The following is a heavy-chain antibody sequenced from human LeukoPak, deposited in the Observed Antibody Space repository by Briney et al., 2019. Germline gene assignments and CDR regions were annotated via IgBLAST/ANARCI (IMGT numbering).Heavy chain of an antibody. CDR1: GYTFTSYY. CDR3: ASSGYNWNYGEY. J-gene: IGHJ4*02. Sequence: GASVKVSCKASGYTFTSYYMHWVRQAPGQGLEWMGIINPSGGSTSYAQKFQGRVTITADESTSTAYMELSSLRSEDTAVYYCASSGYNWNYGEYWGQGTLVTVSS. D-gene: IGHD1-7*01. CDR2: INPSGGST. V-gene: IGHV1-46*01.